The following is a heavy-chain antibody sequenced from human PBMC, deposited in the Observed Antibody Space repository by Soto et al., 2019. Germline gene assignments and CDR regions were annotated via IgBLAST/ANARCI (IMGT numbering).Heavy chain of an antibody. D-gene: IGHD3-10*01. CDR1: GGTFSSYA. CDR3: AREWYGSGSYQVYDY. CDR2: IIPIFGTA. Sequence: QVQLVQSGAEVKKPGSSVKVSCKASGGTFSSYAISWVRQAPGQGLEWMGGIIPIFGTANYAQKFQGRVTITAVKSTSTAYMELSSLRSEDTALYYCAREWYGSGSYQVYDYWGQGTLVTVSS. V-gene: IGHV1-69*06. J-gene: IGHJ4*02.